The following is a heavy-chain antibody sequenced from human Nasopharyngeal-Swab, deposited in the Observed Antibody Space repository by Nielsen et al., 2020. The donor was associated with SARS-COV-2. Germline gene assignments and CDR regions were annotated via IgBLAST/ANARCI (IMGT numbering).Heavy chain of an antibody. D-gene: IGHD3-9*01. CDR3: ARTRQHTRFGPVH. CDR1: GYTFTSYY. Sequence: ASVKVSCKAYGYTFTSYYMPWVRQAPGQQLEWMGVINPSGGSTSYAQNFQGRVTMTRDTSTSTVYMELSSLRSDDTAVYYFARTRQHTRFGPVHWGQGTLVTVSS. CDR2: INPSGGST. V-gene: IGHV1-46*01. J-gene: IGHJ4*02.